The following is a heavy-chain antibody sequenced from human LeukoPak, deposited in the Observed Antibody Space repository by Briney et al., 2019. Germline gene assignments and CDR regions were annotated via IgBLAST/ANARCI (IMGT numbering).Heavy chain of an antibody. Sequence: GGSLRLSCAASGFTFSSYAMSWLRQAPGKGLEWVSTISDSGYSTYYADFVKGRFTISRDNSKNTLYLQMSSLRAEDTALYYCARRASHRFDYWGEGTLVTVSS. J-gene: IGHJ4*02. CDR1: GFTFSSYA. D-gene: IGHD1-26*01. V-gene: IGHV3-23*01. CDR3: ARRASHRFDY. CDR2: ISDSGYST.